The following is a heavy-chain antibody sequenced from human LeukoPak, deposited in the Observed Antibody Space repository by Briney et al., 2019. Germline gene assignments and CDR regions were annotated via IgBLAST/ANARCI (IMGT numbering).Heavy chain of an antibody. CDR1: GFTVSSNY. Sequence: GGSLRLSCAASGFTVSSNYMSWVRQAPGKGLEWVSVIYSGGSTYYADSVKGRFTISRDNSKNTLYLQMNSLRAEDTAVYYCARVPVDSSRWAFDCWGQGTLVTVSS. CDR2: IYSGGST. CDR3: ARVPVDSSRWAFDC. J-gene: IGHJ4*02. V-gene: IGHV3-66*02. D-gene: IGHD6-13*01.